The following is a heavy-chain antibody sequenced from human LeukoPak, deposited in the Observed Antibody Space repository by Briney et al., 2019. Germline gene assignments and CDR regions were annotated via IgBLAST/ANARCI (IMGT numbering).Heavy chain of an antibody. Sequence: PGGSLRLSGAASGFTFSSYAMHLVRQAPGKGLDWVAVISYDGSNKYYADSVKGRFTISRDNSKNTLYLQMNSLRAEDTAVYYCARSIVGATRGAFDIWGQGTMVTVSS. CDR2: ISYDGSNK. D-gene: IGHD1-26*01. CDR1: GFTFSSYA. V-gene: IGHV3-30-3*01. CDR3: ARSIVGATRGAFDI. J-gene: IGHJ3*02.